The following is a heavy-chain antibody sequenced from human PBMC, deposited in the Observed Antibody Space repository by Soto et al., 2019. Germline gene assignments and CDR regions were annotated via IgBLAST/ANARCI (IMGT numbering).Heavy chain of an antibody. CDR2: ISGSGGST. V-gene: IGHV3-23*01. Sequence: EVQLLESVGGLVQPGGSLRLSCAASGFTFSSYAMSWVRQAPGKGLGWVSAISGSGGSTYYADSVKGRFTISRDNSKNTLYLQMNSLRAEDTAVYYCAKGLEIAARCGVDYWGQGALVTVSS. D-gene: IGHD6-6*01. CDR1: GFTFSSYA. CDR3: AKGLEIAARCGVDY. J-gene: IGHJ4*02.